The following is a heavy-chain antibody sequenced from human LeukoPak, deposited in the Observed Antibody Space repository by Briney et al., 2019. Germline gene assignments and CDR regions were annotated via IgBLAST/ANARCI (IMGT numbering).Heavy chain of an antibody. CDR2: ISSSTSSI. D-gene: IGHD6-13*01. CDR1: GFTFSDYS. CDR3: ARASSSWYYFDY. J-gene: IGHJ4*02. Sequence: PGGSLRLSCAASGFTFSDYSMNWVRQAPGKGLEWVSSISSSTSSIYYADSVKGRFTISRDNAKNSLYLQMNSLRAEDTAVYYCARASSSWYYFDYWGQGTLVTVSS. V-gene: IGHV3-21*01.